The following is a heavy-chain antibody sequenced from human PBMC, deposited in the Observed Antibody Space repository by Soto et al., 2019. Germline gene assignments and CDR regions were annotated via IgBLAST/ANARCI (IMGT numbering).Heavy chain of an antibody. J-gene: IGHJ4*02. CDR2: INAGNGNT. CDR1: GYTFTSYA. V-gene: IGHV1-3*01. Sequence: APVKVSCKASGYTFTSYAMHWVRQAPGQRPEWMGWINAGNGNTKYSQKFQGRVTITRDTSASTAYMELSSLRSEDTAVYYCARVSGYYDILTGYYRPDPSPLDYWGQGTLVTVSS. CDR3: ARVSGYYDILTGYYRPDPSPLDY. D-gene: IGHD3-9*01.